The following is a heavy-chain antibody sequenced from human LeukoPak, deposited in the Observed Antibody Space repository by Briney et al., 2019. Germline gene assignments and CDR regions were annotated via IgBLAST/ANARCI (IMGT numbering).Heavy chain of an antibody. Sequence: GGSLRLSCAASGFTFSSYAMSWVRQAPGKGLEWVSAISGSGGSTYYADSVKGRFTISRDNSRNTLYLQMNSLRAEDTAVYYCARGDILTGYSWPHFDYWGQGTLVTVSS. J-gene: IGHJ4*02. D-gene: IGHD3-9*01. V-gene: IGHV3-23*01. CDR1: GFTFSSYA. CDR3: ARGDILTGYSWPHFDY. CDR2: ISGSGGST.